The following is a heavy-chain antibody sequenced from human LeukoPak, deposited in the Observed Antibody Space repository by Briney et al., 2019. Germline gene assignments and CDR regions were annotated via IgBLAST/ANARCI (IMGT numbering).Heavy chain of an antibody. CDR3: APPAPLGAAGMDV. J-gene: IGHJ6*02. CDR2: INPNSGGT. V-gene: IGHV1-2*02. D-gene: IGHD2-2*01. Sequence: ASVKVSCKASGYTFTGYYMHWVRQAPGQGLEWMGWINPNSGGTNYAQKFQGRVTMTRDTSISTAYMELSRLRSDDTAVYYCAPPAPLGAAGMDVWGQGTTVTVSS. CDR1: GYTFTGYY.